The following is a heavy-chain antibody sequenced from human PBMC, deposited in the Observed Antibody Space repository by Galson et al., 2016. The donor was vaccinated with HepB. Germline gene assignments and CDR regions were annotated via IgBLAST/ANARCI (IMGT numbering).Heavy chain of an antibody. CDR1: GFSFSNSW. J-gene: IGHJ4*02. D-gene: IGHD3-10*01. CDR2: INADGSWR. V-gene: IGHV3-7*01. Sequence: SLRLSCAVSGFSFSNSWMTWVRQTPEKGLEWVADINADGSWRAYMDSVKGRFTISRDNVNNLLYLQMSGLRVEDTALYFCARDPAFGARDYWGQGAQVTVSS. CDR3: ARDPAFGARDY.